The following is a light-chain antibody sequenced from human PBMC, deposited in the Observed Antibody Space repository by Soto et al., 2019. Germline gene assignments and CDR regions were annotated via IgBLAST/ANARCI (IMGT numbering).Light chain of an antibody. V-gene: IGKV3-20*01. J-gene: IGKJ4*01. Sequence: EIVLTQSPGTLSLSPGERGTLSCRATQSLSNSQLAWYQQKPGQAPRLLIYGASKRVVGIPDRFSGSGSGTDFALTISSLEPEDFAVYYCQQYDTLPLTFGGGPKVEVK. CDR2: GAS. CDR3: QQYDTLPLT. CDR1: QSLSNSQ.